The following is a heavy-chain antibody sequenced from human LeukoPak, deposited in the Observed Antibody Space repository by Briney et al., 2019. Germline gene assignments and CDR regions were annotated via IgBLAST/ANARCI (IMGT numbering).Heavy chain of an antibody. J-gene: IGHJ5*02. V-gene: IGHV1-2*02. CDR2: INPNIGGT. CDR3: ARPLGSLKEYWWFDH. Sequence: GASVTVSCKASGYTFTGYYIHWVRQAPGQGLEWMGWINPNIGGTNYAQKFQGRVTMTRDTSSTTVYMELTRLRSDDTAVYYCARPLGSLKEYWWFDHWGQGTLVTVSS. D-gene: IGHD2/OR15-2a*01. CDR1: GYTFTGYY.